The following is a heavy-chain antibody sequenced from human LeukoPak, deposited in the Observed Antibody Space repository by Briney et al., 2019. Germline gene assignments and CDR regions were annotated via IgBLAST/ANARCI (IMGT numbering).Heavy chain of an antibody. J-gene: IGHJ4*02. V-gene: IGHV3-53*01. CDR2: IYADGRT. D-gene: IGHD1-26*01. CDR1: GFTVSSNY. CDR3: ARDRVGATTNFDY. Sequence: GGSLRLSCAASGFTVSSNYMNWVRQAPGKRLEWVSIIYADGRTFYADSVKGRFTISRDNSKNTLYLQMNSLRAEDTAVYYCARDRVGATTNFDYWGQGTLVTVSS.